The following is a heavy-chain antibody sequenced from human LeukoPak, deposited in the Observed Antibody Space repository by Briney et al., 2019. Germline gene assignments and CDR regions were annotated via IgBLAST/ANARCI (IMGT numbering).Heavy chain of an antibody. D-gene: IGHD2-15*01. CDR2: ISGSGGST. CDR3: AKAGAVVVVAAKYFDY. Sequence: GGSLRLSCAASGFTFSSYAMSWVNQAPGKGLEWVSAISGSGGSTYYADSVKGRFTISRDNSKNTLYLQMNSLRAEDTAVYYCAKAGAVVVVAAKYFDYWGQGTLVTVSS. J-gene: IGHJ4*02. V-gene: IGHV3-23*01. CDR1: GFTFSSYA.